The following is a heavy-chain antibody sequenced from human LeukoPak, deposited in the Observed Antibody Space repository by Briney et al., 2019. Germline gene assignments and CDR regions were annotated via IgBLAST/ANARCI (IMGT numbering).Heavy chain of an antibody. CDR1: GFTFSSYS. V-gene: IGHV3-48*04. CDR3: ARDRSFDY. J-gene: IGHJ4*02. CDR2: IISSSSTI. Sequence: GGSLRLSCAASGFTFSSYSMNWVRQAPGKGLEWVSYIISSSSTIYYADSVKGRFTISRDNAKNSLYLQMNSLRAEDTAVYYCARDRSFDYWGQGTLVTVSS.